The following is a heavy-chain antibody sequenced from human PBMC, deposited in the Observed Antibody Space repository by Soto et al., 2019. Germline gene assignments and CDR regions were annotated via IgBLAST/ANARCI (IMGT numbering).Heavy chain of an antibody. J-gene: IGHJ6*02. D-gene: IGHD3-10*01. CDR1: GGSISSGGYY. V-gene: IGHV4-31*03. Sequence: SETLSLTCTVSGGSISSGGYYWSWIRQHPGKGLEWIGYIYYSGSTYYNPSLKSRVTISVDTSKNQFSLKLSSVTAADTAVYYCARALPWFGELGPIGYGMDVWGQGTKVTVYS. CDR3: ARALPWFGELGPIGYGMDV. CDR2: IYYSGST.